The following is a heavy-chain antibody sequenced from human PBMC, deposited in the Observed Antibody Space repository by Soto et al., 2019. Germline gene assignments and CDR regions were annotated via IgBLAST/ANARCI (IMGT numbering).Heavy chain of an antibody. J-gene: IGHJ3*02. D-gene: IGHD6-13*01. Sequence: ASVKVSCKASGYTFTGYYMHWVRQAPGQGLEWMGWINPNSGGTNYAQKFQGRVTMTRDTSISTAYMELSGLRSDDTAVYYCASIDKYSSSDDAFDIWGQGTMVTVSS. CDR1: GYTFTGYY. CDR2: INPNSGGT. CDR3: ASIDKYSSSDDAFDI. V-gene: IGHV1-2*02.